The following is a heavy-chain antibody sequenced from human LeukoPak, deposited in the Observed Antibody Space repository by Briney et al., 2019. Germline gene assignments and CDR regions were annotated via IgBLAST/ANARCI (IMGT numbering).Heavy chain of an antibody. Sequence: GGSLRLSCAASGFTFSSYSMNWVRQAPGKGLEWVSSISSSSSYIYYADSVKGRFTISRDNAKNSLHLQMNSLRAEDTAVYYCARDQELLLRHWGQGTLVTVSS. J-gene: IGHJ4*02. D-gene: IGHD1-26*01. CDR3: ARDQELLLRH. CDR1: GFTFSSYS. V-gene: IGHV3-21*01. CDR2: ISSSSSYI.